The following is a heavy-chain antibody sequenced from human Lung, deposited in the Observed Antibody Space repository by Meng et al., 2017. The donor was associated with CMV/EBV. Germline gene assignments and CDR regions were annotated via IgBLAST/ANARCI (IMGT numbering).Heavy chain of an antibody. V-gene: IGHV2-5*02. CDR3: ALFTRSWFNP. J-gene: IGHJ5*02. CDR1: GFSLSTSEVG. D-gene: IGHD2-2*01. Sequence: QLSLLVSGPRLVKHTQTLKLPCTFSGFSLSTSEVGVGWIRQPPGKALEWLAVIYWDDDKRYSPSLKSRLTITKDTSKNQLVLTLTNMDPVDTATYYCALFTRSWFNPWGQGTLVTVSS. CDR2: IYWDDDK.